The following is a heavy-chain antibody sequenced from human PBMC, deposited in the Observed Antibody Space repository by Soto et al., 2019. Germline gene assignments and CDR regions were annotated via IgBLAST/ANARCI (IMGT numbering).Heavy chain of an antibody. CDR2: ISAYNGNT. D-gene: IGHD2-21*02. J-gene: IGHJ4*02. V-gene: IGHV1-18*01. CDR3: AGSPQHIVAVTARFLVY. CDR1: GYTFTSYG. Sequence: ASVKVSCKASGYTFTSYGISWVRQAPGQGLEWMGWISAYNGNTNYAQKLQGRVTMTTDTSTSTAYMELRSLRSDDTAVYYSAGSPQHIVAVTARFLVYWGQGTLVTVSS.